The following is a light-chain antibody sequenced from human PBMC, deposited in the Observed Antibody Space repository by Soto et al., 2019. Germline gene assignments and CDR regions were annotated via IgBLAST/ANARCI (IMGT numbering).Light chain of an antibody. CDR2: WAS. J-gene: IGKJ4*01. Sequence: DIVMTQSPDSLAVSLGERATINCKSSQSVLYSSNNKTYLGWYKQKPGQPPKLLIYWASTRESGVSDRFSGSGSGTDFTLTINSLQAEDVAVYYCQQYYSTPLTFGGGTKVDIK. CDR1: QSVLYSSNNKTY. V-gene: IGKV4-1*01. CDR3: QQYYSTPLT.